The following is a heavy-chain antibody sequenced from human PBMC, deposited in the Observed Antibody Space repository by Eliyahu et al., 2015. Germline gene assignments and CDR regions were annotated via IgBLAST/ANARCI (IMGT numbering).Heavy chain of an antibody. J-gene: IGHJ6*02. CDR1: GGTFSSYX. CDR2: IIPILGIA. D-gene: IGHD2-2*01. CDR3: ATEFFNCSSTSCYEFYYYGMDV. V-gene: IGHV1-69*04. Sequence: QVQLVQSGAEVKKPGSSVKVSCKASGGTFSSYXIXWVRQAPGQGLEWMGRIIPILGIANYAQKFQGRVTITADKSTSTAYMELSSLRSEDTAVYYCATEFFNCSSTSCYEFYYYGMDVWGQGTTVTVSS.